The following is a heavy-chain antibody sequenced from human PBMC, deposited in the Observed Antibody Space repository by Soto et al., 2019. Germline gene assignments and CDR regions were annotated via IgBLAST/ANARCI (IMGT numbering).Heavy chain of an antibody. Sequence: QVHLVESGGGLVKPGGSLRLSCAASGFTLSDFYMSWIRQAPGKGLEWVSYISSSGRTIFYADSVRGRFTISRDNAENSLYLQMNSLRAEDTALYYCARNSAHFDYWGQGTLVTVSS. V-gene: IGHV3-11*01. D-gene: IGHD1-26*01. CDR1: GFTLSDFY. CDR2: ISSSGRTI. CDR3: ARNSAHFDY. J-gene: IGHJ4*02.